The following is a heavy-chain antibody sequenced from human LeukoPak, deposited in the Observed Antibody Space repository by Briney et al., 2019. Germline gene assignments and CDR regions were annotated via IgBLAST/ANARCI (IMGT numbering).Heavy chain of an antibody. Sequence: GASVKVSCKASGYTFTTYSMHWVRQAPGQGLEWMGWINPNSGGTNYAQKFQGRVTMTRDTSISTAYMELSRLRSDDTAVYYCARVSAYCGGDCSFDYWGQGTLVTVSS. CDR1: GYTFTTYS. D-gene: IGHD2-21*02. J-gene: IGHJ4*02. CDR3: ARVSAYCGGDCSFDY. V-gene: IGHV1-2*02. CDR2: INPNSGGT.